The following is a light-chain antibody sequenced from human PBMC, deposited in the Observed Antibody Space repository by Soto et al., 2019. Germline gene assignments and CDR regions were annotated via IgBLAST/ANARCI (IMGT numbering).Light chain of an antibody. CDR3: QQYGSSRT. V-gene: IGKV3-20*01. CDR2: GAS. Sequence: IVLTQFPGTLSLSRGERATLSCRASQSVSSSYLAWYQQKPGQAPRLLIYGASSRATGIPYRFSGSGSGTDFTLTISRLEPEDFAVYYCQQYGSSRTFGQGTKVDIK. CDR1: QSVSSSY. J-gene: IGKJ1*01.